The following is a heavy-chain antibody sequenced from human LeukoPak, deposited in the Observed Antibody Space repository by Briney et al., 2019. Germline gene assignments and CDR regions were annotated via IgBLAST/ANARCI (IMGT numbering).Heavy chain of an antibody. CDR2: IIPIFGTA. Sequence: ASVKVSCKASGGTFSSYARSWVRQAPGQGLEWMGRIIPIFGTANYAQKFQGRVTITADESTSTAYMELSSLRSEDTAIHYCARGGNTSDLYYGMDVWGQGTTVTVSS. CDR3: ARGGNTSDLYYGMDV. V-gene: IGHV1-69*13. J-gene: IGHJ6*02. CDR1: GGTFSSYA. D-gene: IGHD6-25*01.